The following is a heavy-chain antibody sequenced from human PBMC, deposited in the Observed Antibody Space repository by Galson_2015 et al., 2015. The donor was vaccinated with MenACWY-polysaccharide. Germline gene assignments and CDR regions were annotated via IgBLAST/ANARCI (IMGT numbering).Heavy chain of an antibody. J-gene: IGHJ4*02. CDR1: GVTFSHYA. Sequence: PLRLSCAASGVTFSHYAMTWVRQAPGTGLEWVASINGGGSCSYYEDSVKGRFTVSRDIFKGTHHLKMNSLRAEDTAVYYCSKDVRANAVPTASAPGGPTDSWGQGTLVTVSS. D-gene: IGHD2-21*02. CDR3: SKDVRANAVPTASAPGGPTDS. V-gene: IGHV3-23*01. CDR2: INGGGSCS.